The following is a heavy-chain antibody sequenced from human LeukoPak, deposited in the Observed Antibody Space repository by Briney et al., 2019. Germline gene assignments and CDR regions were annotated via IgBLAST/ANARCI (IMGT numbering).Heavy chain of an antibody. CDR2: LYTGDTT. V-gene: IGHV3-53*01. CDR1: GFTVSNYY. Sequence: GGSLRLSCVASGFTVSNYYMSWVRQAPGKGLEWVSLLYTGDTTYYAESVDGRFTISRDDSKNTIYLQMNTLRAEDTAVYYCSRGGVNYWNPRYWGQGTLVTVSS. D-gene: IGHD1-1*01. J-gene: IGHJ4*01. CDR3: SRGGVNYWNPRY.